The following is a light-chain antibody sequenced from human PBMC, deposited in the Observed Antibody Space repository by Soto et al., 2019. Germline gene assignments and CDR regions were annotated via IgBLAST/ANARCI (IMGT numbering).Light chain of an antibody. V-gene: IGKV3-15*01. J-gene: IGKJ1*01. Sequence: VVLTQSPATLSVSPGESAALSCRASQSVGSNLAWYQQKRGQAPRLLISGASTRATGVPARFSGSGSGTDFTLNISSLQSDDFAIYHCQQYNNWPPTFGQGTKVEIK. CDR2: GAS. CDR1: QSVGSN. CDR3: QQYNNWPPT.